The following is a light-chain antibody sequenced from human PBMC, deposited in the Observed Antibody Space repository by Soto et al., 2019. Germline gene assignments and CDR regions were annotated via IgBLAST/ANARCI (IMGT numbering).Light chain of an antibody. CDR1: RSDVGSYNL. CDR2: EVS. Sequence: QSALTQPASVSGSPGQSITISCTGTRSDVGSYNLVSWYQHHPGKAPKLMIYEVSKRPSGVSNRFSGSKSGNTASLTISGLQAEDEADYYCCSYAGSSTFPYVFGTGTKVTVL. CDR3: CSYAGSSTFPYV. J-gene: IGLJ1*01. V-gene: IGLV2-23*02.